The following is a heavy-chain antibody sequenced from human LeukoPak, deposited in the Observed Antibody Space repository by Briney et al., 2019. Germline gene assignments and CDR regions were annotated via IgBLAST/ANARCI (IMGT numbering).Heavy chain of an antibody. CDR3: ARGGGYCSSTSCYFAWFDP. V-gene: IGHV1-2*02. CDR1: GYTFTGYY. CDR2: INPNSGGT. Sequence: ASVKVSCKASGYTFTGYYMNWVRQAPGQGLEWMGWINPNSGGTNYAQKFQGRVTMTRDTSISTAYMELSRLRSDDTAVYYCARGGGYCSSTSCYFAWFDPWGQGTLVTVSS. J-gene: IGHJ5*02. D-gene: IGHD2-2*01.